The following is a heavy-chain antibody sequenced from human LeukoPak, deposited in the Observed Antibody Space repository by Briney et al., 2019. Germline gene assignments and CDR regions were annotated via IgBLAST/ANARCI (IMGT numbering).Heavy chain of an antibody. CDR1: GFTISSFW. D-gene: IGHD6-19*01. Sequence: GGSLRRSCAAYGFTISSFWLRWVGHAPGNGREGGVNIKNGGSEKYNVDSAKGRFTSPRDNAKNSLYPQMNSLRAEDTAVYYCARDRPYSSGWYIGYYFVYWGQGTLVTVSS. V-gene: IGHV3-7*01. CDR2: IKNGGSEK. J-gene: IGHJ4*02. CDR3: ARDRPYSSGWYIGYYFVY.